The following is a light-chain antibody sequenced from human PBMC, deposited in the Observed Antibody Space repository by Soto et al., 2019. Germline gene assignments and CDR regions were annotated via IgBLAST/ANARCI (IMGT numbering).Light chain of an antibody. CDR3: QQYDQWPIT. Sequence: ETVMTQSPATLSVSPGEGATLSCRASQTINNNLAWYQQKPGQAPRLLIYGASRRATGVPARFSGSGSGTEFTLTINSLQSEDYAVYYCQQYDQWPITFGGGTKVDIK. CDR1: QTINNN. V-gene: IGKV3-15*01. CDR2: GAS. J-gene: IGKJ4*01.